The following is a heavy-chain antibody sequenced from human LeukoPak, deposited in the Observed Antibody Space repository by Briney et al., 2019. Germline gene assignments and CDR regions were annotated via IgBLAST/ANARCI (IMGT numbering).Heavy chain of an antibody. J-gene: IGHJ4*02. CDR3: ARERG. CDR1: GXSFSGYY. CDR2: IYHSGST. V-gene: IGHV4-34*01. Sequence: SETLSLTCAVYGXSFSGYYWSWIRQPPGKGLELIGEIYHSGSTNYNPSLNSRVTISVGKSKNQCSLKLSSVTAADTAVYYCARERGWGQGTLVTVSS.